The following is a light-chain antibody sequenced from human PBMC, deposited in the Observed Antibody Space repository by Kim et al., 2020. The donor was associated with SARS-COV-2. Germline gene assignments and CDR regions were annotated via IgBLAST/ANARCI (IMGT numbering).Light chain of an antibody. J-gene: IGLJ1*01. CDR3: LAWDSTTNYV. CDR1: KLGDKY. CDR2: EDS. Sequence: SYELTQPPSVSVSPGQTASIPCSGDKLGDKYVSWYQQKSRQSPVLVIFEDSKRPSGIPERFSGSNSGNTATLTINGAQAMDEADYYCLAWDSTTNYVF. V-gene: IGLV3-1*01.